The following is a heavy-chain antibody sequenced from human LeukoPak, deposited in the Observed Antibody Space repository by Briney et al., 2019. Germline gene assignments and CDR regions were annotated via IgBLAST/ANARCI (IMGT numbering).Heavy chain of an antibody. CDR2: LNQDGSTN. CDR1: GFTFTNYW. CDR3: ARIGYSSSSLDY. V-gene: IGHV3-7*01. Sequence: GGSLRLSCAASGFTFTNYWMTWVRQAPGKGLEWVANLNQDGSTNYYVDSMKGRFTISRDNAKNSLYLQIHSLKADDTAVYFCARIGYSSSSLDYWGHGTLVTVSS. J-gene: IGHJ4*01. D-gene: IGHD6-6*01.